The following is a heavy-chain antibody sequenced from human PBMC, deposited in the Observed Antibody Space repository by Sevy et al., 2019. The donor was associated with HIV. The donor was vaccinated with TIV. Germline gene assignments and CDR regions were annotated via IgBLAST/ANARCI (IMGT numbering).Heavy chain of an antibody. CDR1: GYSFTSHW. V-gene: IGHV5-51*01. J-gene: IGHJ4*02. Sequence: GESLKISCQGSGYSFTSHWIGWVRHMPVKGLEWMGIIYPEVSETRYSPSFQGQVTFSADKSISTAYLQWSSLKASDTAMYYCATSRSGYFDSSGYYIYWGQGTLVTVPQ. D-gene: IGHD3-22*01. CDR3: ATSRSGYFDSSGYYIY. CDR2: IYPEVSET.